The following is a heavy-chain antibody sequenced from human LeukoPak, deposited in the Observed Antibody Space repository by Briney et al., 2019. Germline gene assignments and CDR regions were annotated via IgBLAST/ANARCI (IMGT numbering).Heavy chain of an antibody. CDR3: AKAGKYYYDSSGYYPGDY. Sequence: GRSLRLSCAASAVTFSSYAMSWVRHAPGQGLEKESAISGSGGSTYYADSVKGRFTISRDNSKNTLYLQMNSLRAEDTAVYYCAKAGKYYYDSSGYYPGDYWGQGTLVTVSS. D-gene: IGHD3-22*01. CDR2: ISGSGGST. CDR1: AVTFSSYA. J-gene: IGHJ4*02. V-gene: IGHV3-23*01.